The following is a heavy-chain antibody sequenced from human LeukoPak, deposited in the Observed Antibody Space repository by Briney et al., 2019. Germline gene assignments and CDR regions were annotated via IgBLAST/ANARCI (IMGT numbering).Heavy chain of an antibody. J-gene: IGHJ4*02. D-gene: IGHD3-10*01. CDR3: AREREVYYYGSGSYPLDY. V-gene: IGHV4-34*01. CDR1: GGSFSGYY. Sequence: PSETLSLTCAVYGGSFSGYYWSWIRQPPGKGLKWIGKINHSGTTNYNPSLKSRVTISVDTSKNQFSPKLSSVTAADTAVYYCAREREVYYYGSGSYPLDYWGQGTLVTVSS. CDR2: INHSGTT.